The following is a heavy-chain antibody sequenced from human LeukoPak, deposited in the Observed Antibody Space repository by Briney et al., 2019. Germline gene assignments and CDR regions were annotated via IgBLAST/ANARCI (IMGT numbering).Heavy chain of an antibody. CDR3: AKDPRSYSFVSSWFDP. CDR2: ISGSGGST. J-gene: IGHJ5*02. D-gene: IGHD1-26*01. Sequence: GGSLRLSCAASGFTFSSYAMSWVRQAPGKGLEWVSAISGSGGSTYYADSEKGRFTISRDNSKNTLYLQMNSLRAEDTAVYYCAKDPRSYSFVSSWFDPWGQGTLVTVSS. CDR1: GFTFSSYA. V-gene: IGHV3-23*01.